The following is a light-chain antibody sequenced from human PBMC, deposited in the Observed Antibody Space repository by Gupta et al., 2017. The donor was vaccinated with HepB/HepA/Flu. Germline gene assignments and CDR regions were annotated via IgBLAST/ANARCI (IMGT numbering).Light chain of an antibody. CDR3: QAWDSSDVV. CDR1: KLGNKY. Sequence: SYELTQPPSVSVSPGHTASITCSGDKLGNKYTSWYQQKPGQSPVLVIYQDNKRPSGIPERFSGSNSGNTATLTISGTQAMDEADYYCQAWDSSDVVFGGGTKLTVL. J-gene: IGLJ2*01. CDR2: QDN. V-gene: IGLV3-1*01.